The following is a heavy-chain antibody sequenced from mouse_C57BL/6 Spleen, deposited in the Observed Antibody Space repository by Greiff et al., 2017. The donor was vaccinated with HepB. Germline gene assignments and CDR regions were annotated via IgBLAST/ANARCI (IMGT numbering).Heavy chain of an antibody. CDR1: GYAFSSSW. J-gene: IGHJ4*01. Sequence: QVQLQQSGPELVKPGASVKISCKASGYAFSSSWMNWVKQRPGKGLEWIGRIYPGDGDTNYNGKFKGKATLTADKSSSTAYMQLSSLTSEDSAVYFCARGGDYEGDYWGQGTSVTVSS. V-gene: IGHV1-82*01. CDR2: IYPGDGDT. CDR3: ARGGDYEGDY. D-gene: IGHD2-4*01.